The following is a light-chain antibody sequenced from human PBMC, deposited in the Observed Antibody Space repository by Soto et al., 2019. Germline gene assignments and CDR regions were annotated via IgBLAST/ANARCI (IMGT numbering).Light chain of an antibody. V-gene: IGKV1-9*01. CDR1: QGISSD. J-gene: IGKJ2*01. Sequence: DIQLTQSPSFLSASVGDRVTITCRASQGISSDLAWYQQKPGKAPKLLIYAASTLQSGVPSRFSGSGSGTAFPLTISSLQPEDLTTYCCQHLNNYPPYTFGQGTKLEIK. CDR2: AAS. CDR3: QHLNNYPPYT.